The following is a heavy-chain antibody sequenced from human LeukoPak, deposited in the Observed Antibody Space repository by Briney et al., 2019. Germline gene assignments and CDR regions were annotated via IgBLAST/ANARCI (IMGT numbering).Heavy chain of an antibody. D-gene: IGHD1-14*01. Sequence: GGSLRLSCAATAFTFSSYAMSWVRQATGKGLEWVSAISGSGGSTYYADSVKGRFTISRDNSKNTLYLQMNSLRAEDTAVYYCAGMSRAYYFDYWGQGTLVTVSS. CDR1: AFTFSSYA. CDR3: AGMSRAYYFDY. CDR2: ISGSGGST. J-gene: IGHJ4*02. V-gene: IGHV3-23*01.